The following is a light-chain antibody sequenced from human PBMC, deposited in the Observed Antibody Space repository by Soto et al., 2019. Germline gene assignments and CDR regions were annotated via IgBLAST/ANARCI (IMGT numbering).Light chain of an antibody. V-gene: IGLV2-14*01. J-gene: IGLJ1*01. CDR3: ASFRSGTILV. CDR1: RSDIGASNF. CDR2: EVN. Sequence: QSALAQPASVSGSPGRSVTISCTGPRSDIGASNFISWYQHSPGKAPRLLIYEVNNRPSGVSKRFSGSKAGNTASLTLSGLLDDDEADYFCASFRSGTILVFGSGTKVTVL.